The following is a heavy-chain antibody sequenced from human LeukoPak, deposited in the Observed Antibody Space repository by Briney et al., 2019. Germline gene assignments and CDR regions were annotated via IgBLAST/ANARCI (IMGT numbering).Heavy chain of an antibody. CDR3: ASLSVTRNPLDY. J-gene: IGHJ4*02. D-gene: IGHD4-17*01. CDR1: GGTFSSYA. V-gene: IGHV1-69*05. Sequence: SVKVSCKASGGTFSSYAISWVRQAPGQGLEWMGGIIPIFGTANYAQKFQGRVTITTDESTSTAYMELSSLRSEDTAVYYCASLSVTRNPLDYWGQGTLVTVSS. CDR2: IIPIFGTA.